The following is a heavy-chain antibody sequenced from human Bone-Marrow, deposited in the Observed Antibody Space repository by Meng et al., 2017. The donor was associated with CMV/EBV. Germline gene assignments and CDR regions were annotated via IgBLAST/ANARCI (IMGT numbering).Heavy chain of an antibody. Sequence: GESLKISCAASGFTFSDYRMSWIRQAPGKGLEWISYISDNGYSIYYVESVKGRFTISRDNAKNSLFLQMNSLRAEDTADYYCVGLPKSGHWHFDLWGRGTLVTVSS. CDR2: ISDNGYSI. CDR1: GFTFSDYR. J-gene: IGHJ2*01. V-gene: IGHV3-11*04. CDR3: VGLPKSGHWHFDL. D-gene: IGHD1-26*01.